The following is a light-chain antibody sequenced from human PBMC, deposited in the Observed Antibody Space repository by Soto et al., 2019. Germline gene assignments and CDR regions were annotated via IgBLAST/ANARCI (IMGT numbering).Light chain of an antibody. CDR1: QTVRSN. Sequence: TQCPDTPFFFPGEKGTLSLRASQTVRSNYVAWCQQRPGQAPRLLIYGAATRAAGIPARFSGRGSGTEFTLTISSLQSEDFGVYYCQQYNNWPGTFGQGSKVDIK. CDR3: QQYNNWPGT. CDR2: GAA. V-gene: IGKV3-15*01. J-gene: IGKJ1*01.